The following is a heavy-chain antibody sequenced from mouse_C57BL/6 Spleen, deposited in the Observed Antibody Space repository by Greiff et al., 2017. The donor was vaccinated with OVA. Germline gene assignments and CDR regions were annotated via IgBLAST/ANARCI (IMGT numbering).Heavy chain of an antibody. Sequence: QLQESGPGLVKPSQSLSLTCSVTGYSITSGYYWNWIRQFPGNKLEWMGYISYDGSNNYNPSLKNRISITRDTSKNQFFLKLNSVTTEDTATYYCAREDYSYYFDYWGQGTTLTVSS. D-gene: IGHD1-1*01. CDR2: ISYDGSN. CDR3: AREDYSYYFDY. CDR1: GYSITSGYY. V-gene: IGHV3-6*01. J-gene: IGHJ2*01.